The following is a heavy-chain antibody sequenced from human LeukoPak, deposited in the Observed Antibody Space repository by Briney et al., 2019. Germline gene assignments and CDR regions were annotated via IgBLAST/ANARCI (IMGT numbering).Heavy chain of an antibody. CDR2: MNPNSGNT. V-gene: IGHV1-8*01. Sequence: ASVKVSCKASGYTFTSYDINWVRQATGQGLEWMGWMNPNSGNTGYAQKFQGRVTMTRNTSISTAYMELSSLRSEDTAVYYCARVRAGGATFDYWGQGTLVTVSS. CDR3: ARVRAGGATFDY. D-gene: IGHD1-26*01. J-gene: IGHJ4*02. CDR1: GYTFTSYD.